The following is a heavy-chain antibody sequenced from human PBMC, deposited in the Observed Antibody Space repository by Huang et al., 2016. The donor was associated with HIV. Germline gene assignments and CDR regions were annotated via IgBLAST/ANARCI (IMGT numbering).Heavy chain of an antibody. CDR2: IIPSFGTA. D-gene: IGHD2-15*01. CDR1: GGTFSSYA. V-gene: IGHV1-69*13. CDR3: ARDFCNRGGSCYSENYMDV. Sequence: QVQLVQSGAEVKKPGSSVKVSCKASGGTFSSYAISWVRQAPGQGLEWMGGIIPSFGTANYAQKFQGRVTITADESTSTAYMELSSLRSEDTAVYYCARDFCNRGGSCYSENYMDVWGKGTTVTVSS. J-gene: IGHJ6*03.